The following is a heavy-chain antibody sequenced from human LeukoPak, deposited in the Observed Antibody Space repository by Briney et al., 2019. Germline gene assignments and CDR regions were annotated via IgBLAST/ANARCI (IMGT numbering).Heavy chain of an antibody. J-gene: IGHJ5*02. CDR2: MNPNSGNT. V-gene: IGHV1-8*01. CDR3: ARGPLVRLPSSFDP. CDR1: GYTFTSYD. D-gene: IGHD3-16*02. Sequence: GASVKVSCKASGYTFTSYDINWVRQATGQGLEWMGWMNPNSGNTGSAQRFQGRITMTRDTSISTAYMELSSLRSEDTAVYYCARGPLVRLPSSFDPWGQETLVTVSS.